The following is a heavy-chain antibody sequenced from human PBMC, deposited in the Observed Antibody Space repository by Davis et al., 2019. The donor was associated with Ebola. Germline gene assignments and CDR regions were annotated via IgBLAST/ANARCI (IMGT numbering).Heavy chain of an antibody. CDR3: ATRDTSSNCFGFYP. D-gene: IGHD2-2*01. J-gene: IGHJ5*02. CDR2: IGTSSDP. Sequence: GESLKISCAASGFTFSSYSMNWVRQAPGKGLEWVSTIGTSSDPYYADSVRGRLTISRDNFKNTVYLQMDSLRADDTAVYYCATRDTSSNCFGFYPWGQGTLVTVSS. CDR1: GFTFSSYS. V-gene: IGHV3-21*04.